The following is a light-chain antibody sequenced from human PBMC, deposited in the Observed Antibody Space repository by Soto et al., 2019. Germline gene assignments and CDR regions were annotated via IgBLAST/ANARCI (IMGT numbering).Light chain of an antibody. J-gene: IGKJ1*01. CDR3: QQYGHSLWT. CDR1: QSVSGGH. V-gene: IGKV3-20*01. CDR2: GAS. Sequence: DIVLTQYPGTLSLATGERASLSCRASQSVSGGHLAWYQQKPGQAPRLLIYGASSRATGIPDRFSGSGSGTDFTLTISRLEPEDYAVYYCQQYGHSLWTVGQGTKVDIK.